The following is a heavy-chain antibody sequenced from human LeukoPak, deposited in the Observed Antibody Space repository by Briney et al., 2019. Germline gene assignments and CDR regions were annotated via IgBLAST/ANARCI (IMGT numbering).Heavy chain of an antibody. V-gene: IGHV1-3*03. CDR2: INAGNGNT. Sequence: ASVKVSCKASGYMFSSYAMHWVRQAPGQRLEWMGWINAGNGNTKYSQEFQGRVTITRDTSASTAYMELSSLRSEDMAVYYCARDVWSYSYGYFDYWGQGTLVTVSS. J-gene: IGHJ4*02. D-gene: IGHD5-18*01. CDR3: ARDVWSYSYGYFDY. CDR1: GYMFSSYA.